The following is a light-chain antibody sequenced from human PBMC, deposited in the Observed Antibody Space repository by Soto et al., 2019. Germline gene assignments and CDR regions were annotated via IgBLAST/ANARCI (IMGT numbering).Light chain of an antibody. J-gene: IGKJ1*01. CDR2: GVS. Sequence: ELVLTQSPVALSLSSGERATLSCRASQSVSSTLLTWYQKKPGQAPRLLIYGVSSRATGIPDRFSGSGSGTDFTLTISRVEPEDFAVYFCQHYGDSSWKFGQGSRVEIK. CDR1: QSVSSTL. CDR3: QHYGDSSWK. V-gene: IGKV3-20*01.